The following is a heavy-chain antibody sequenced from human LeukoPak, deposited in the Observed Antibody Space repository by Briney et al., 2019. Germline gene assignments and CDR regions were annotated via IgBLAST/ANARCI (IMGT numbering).Heavy chain of an antibody. Sequence: ASVKVSCKASGGTFSSYAISWVRQAPGQGLEWMGGIIPIFGTANYAQKFQGRVTITTDESTSTAYMELSSLRSEDTAVYYCARDRTVFGAVSLRDNRFDPWGQGTLVTVSS. CDR3: ARDRTVFGAVSLRDNRFDP. D-gene: IGHD3-3*01. CDR2: IIPIFGTA. CDR1: GGTFSSYA. J-gene: IGHJ5*02. V-gene: IGHV1-69*05.